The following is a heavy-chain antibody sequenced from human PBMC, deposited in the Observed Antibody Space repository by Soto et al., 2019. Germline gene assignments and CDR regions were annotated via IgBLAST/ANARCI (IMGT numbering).Heavy chain of an antibody. V-gene: IGHV3-48*01. CDR1: GFTFSSYS. J-gene: IGHJ6*03. CDR2: ISSSSSTI. CDR3: ARDGGGYYYYMDV. D-gene: IGHD3-3*01. Sequence: GESLKISCAASGFTFSSYSMNWVRQAPGKGLEWVSYISSSSSTIYYADSVKGRFTISRDNAKNSLYLQMNSLRAEDTAVYYCARDGGGYYYYMDVWGKGTTVTVSS.